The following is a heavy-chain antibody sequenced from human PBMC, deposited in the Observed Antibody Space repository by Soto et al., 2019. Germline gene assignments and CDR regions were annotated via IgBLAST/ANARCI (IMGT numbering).Heavy chain of an antibody. D-gene: IGHD5-12*01. Sequence: EVQLVESGGGLVQPGGSLRLSCAASGFTFSAYWMHWVRQAPGEGLVCVSRINSDGTTTNYADSVKGRFTISRDNAENTLYLEMNSLRAEDTAVYYCARGGMATIWSLAYWGQGALVTVSS. CDR2: INSDGTTT. J-gene: IGHJ4*02. V-gene: IGHV3-74*01. CDR3: ARGGMATIWSLAY. CDR1: GFTFSAYW.